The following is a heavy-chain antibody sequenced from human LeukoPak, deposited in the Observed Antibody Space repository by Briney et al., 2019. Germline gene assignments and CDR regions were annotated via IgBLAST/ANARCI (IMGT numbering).Heavy chain of an antibody. D-gene: IGHD2-15*01. CDR1: GGSISSYY. CDR2: IYTSGST. J-gene: IGHJ6*02. Sequence: SETLSLTCTVSGGSISSYYWSWIRQPAGKGLEWIGRIYTSGSTNYNPSPKSRVTMSVDTSKNQFSLKLSSVTAADTAVYYCARGGLLSSPYYYGMDVWGQGTTVTVSS. CDR3: ARGGLLSSPYYYGMDV. V-gene: IGHV4-4*07.